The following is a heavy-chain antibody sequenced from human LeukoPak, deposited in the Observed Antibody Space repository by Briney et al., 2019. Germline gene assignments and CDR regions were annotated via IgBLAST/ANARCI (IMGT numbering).Heavy chain of an antibody. CDR3: AKGPPLSGYNPFDY. CDR1: GFTFDDYA. CDR2: ISWNSGII. Sequence: PGGSLRLSCAASGFTFDDYAMHWVRQAPGKGLEWVSGISWNSGIIGYADSVKGRFTISRDNAKNSLYLQMNSLRAEDTALYYCAKGPPLSGYNPFDYWGQGTLVTASS. V-gene: IGHV3-9*01. D-gene: IGHD5-12*01. J-gene: IGHJ4*02.